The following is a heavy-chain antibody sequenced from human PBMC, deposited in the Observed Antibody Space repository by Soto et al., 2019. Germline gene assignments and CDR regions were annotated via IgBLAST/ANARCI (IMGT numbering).Heavy chain of an antibody. D-gene: IGHD3-22*01. CDR2: ISAYNGNT. J-gene: IGHJ4*02. CDR3: ARVTGEYYYDSSGYYY. V-gene: IGHV1-18*01. CDR1: GYSFTSYG. Sequence: XSVKVSCKASGYSFTSYGISWVRQAPGQGLEWMGWISAYNGNTNYAQKLQGRVTMTTDTSTSTAYMELRSPRSDDTAVYYCARVTGEYYYDSSGYYYWGQGTLVTVSS.